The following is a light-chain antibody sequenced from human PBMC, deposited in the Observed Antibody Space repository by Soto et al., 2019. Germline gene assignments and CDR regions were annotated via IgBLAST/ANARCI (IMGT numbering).Light chain of an antibody. CDR2: EGS. CDR1: SSDVASYNL. CDR3: SSYAGSSTFYV. V-gene: IGLV2-23*01. J-gene: IGLJ1*01. Sequence: QSVLTQPASVSGSPGQSITISCTGTSSDVASYNLVSWYQQLPGKAPKLMIYEGSKRPSRVSNRFSGSKSGNTASLTISGLQAEDEADYYCSSYAGSSTFYVFGTGTKVTVL.